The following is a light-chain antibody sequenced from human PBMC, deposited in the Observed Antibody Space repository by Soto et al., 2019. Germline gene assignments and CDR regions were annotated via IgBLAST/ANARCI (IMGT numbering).Light chain of an antibody. V-gene: IGKV3-20*01. Sequence: GAIATLSCLAGHNVDSNLLAWYQQKPGQAPMLVIYGSTRRAPGVPDRFSGSGSGTDFTLTISGLEPEDFAVYYCQQFSSYPLTFGGGTKVDSK. J-gene: IGKJ4*01. CDR3: QQFSSYPLT. CDR2: GST. CDR1: HNVDSNL.